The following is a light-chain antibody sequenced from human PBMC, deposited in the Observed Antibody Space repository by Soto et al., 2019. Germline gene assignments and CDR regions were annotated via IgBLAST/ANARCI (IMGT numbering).Light chain of an antibody. V-gene: IGKV1-5*03. CDR2: KAS. CDR1: QSISSW. J-gene: IGKJ1*01. Sequence: DIQMTQSPSTLSASVGDRVTITCRASQSISSWLAWYQQKPGKAPKLLIYKASSLESGVPSRFSGSGSGTEFTVTISSLQRDDFATYYWQQYNSYSRTFGQGTKVEIK. CDR3: QQYNSYSRT.